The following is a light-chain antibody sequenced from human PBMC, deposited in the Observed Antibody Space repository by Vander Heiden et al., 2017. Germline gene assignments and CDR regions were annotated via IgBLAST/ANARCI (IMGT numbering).Light chain of an antibody. CDR3: SSYTSAITRV. CDR2: DVR. CDR1: SSDIGGSNY. J-gene: IGLJ3*02. Sequence: SALTQPASVSGSPGQSITISCTGSSSDIGGSNYVSSYQQHPGKAPKLMIYDVRNRPAGVSNRFSGSKSGNTASLTISGLQAEDETAYFRSSYTSAITRVFGGGTTLTVL. V-gene: IGLV2-14*01.